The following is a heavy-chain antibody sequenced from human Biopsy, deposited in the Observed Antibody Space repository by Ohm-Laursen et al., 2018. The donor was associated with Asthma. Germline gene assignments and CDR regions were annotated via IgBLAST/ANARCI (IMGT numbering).Heavy chain of an antibody. CDR1: SGSGGYMRSGNYY. CDR3: VRGSSSWHHGPFHYYYGLDV. Sequence: TLSLTCSLSSGSGGYMRSGNYYWGWIRQPPGKGLEWIGSIYYSGTTYYNPSLESRVTVSADTSKNRFSLKPTSVTAADTAVYYCVRGSSSWHHGPFHYYYGLDVWGQGTTATVSS. V-gene: IGHV4-39*01. J-gene: IGHJ6*02. CDR2: IYYSGTT. D-gene: IGHD6-13*01.